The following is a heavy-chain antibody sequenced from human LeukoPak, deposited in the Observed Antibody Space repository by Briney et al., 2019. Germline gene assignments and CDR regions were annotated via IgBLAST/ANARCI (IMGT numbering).Heavy chain of an antibody. D-gene: IGHD3-3*01. Sequence: GGSLRLSCAASGFSFSNYSMTWVRQAPGKGLEWVSYISRSSTTHYADSVKGRFTISRDNANNSLYLHMNSLRAEDTAVYYCARGYRYYDFWSGTPIDPWGQGTLVTVSS. CDR1: GFSFSNYS. J-gene: IGHJ5*02. CDR3: ARGYRYYDFWSGTPIDP. CDR2: ISRSSTT. V-gene: IGHV3-48*01.